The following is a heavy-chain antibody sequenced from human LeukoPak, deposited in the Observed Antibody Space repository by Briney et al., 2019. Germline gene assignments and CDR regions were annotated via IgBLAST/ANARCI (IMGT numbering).Heavy chain of an antibody. V-gene: IGHV7-4-1*02. Sequence: ASVKVSCKASGYTFTSYAMNWVRQAPGQGLEWMGWINTNTGNPTYAQGFTGRFVFSLDTSVSTAYLQISSLKAEDTAVYYCAREGQLWSYYYYYGMDVWGQGTTVTVSS. D-gene: IGHD5-18*01. CDR1: GYTFTSYA. CDR2: INTNTGNP. CDR3: AREGQLWSYYYYYGMDV. J-gene: IGHJ6*02.